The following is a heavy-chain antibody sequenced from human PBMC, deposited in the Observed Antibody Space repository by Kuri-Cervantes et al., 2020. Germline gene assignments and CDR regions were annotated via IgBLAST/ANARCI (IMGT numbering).Heavy chain of an antibody. CDR3: ANQNSQWLGMDAFDI. V-gene: IGHV3-21*01. CDR2: ISSSSSYI. CDR1: GFTFSSYE. D-gene: IGHD6-19*01. J-gene: IGHJ3*02. Sequence: ETLSLTCAASGFTFSSYEMNWVRQAPGKGLEWVSSISSSSSYIYYADSVKGRFTISRDNAKNSLYLQMNSLRAEDTAVYYCANQNSQWLGMDAFDIWGQGTMVTVSS.